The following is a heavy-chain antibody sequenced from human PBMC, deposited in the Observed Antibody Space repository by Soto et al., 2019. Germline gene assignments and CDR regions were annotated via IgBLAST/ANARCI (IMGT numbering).Heavy chain of an antibody. CDR2: IDPRDSYT. CDR3: ATHRIEKATWGY. J-gene: IGHJ4*02. V-gene: IGHV5-10-1*01. D-gene: IGHD5-12*01. CDR1: GYSFSTYW. Sequence: PGESLKISCTGSGYSFSTYWITWVRHMPGRGLEWMGRIDPRDSYTNYSPSFEGHVTISADKTNTTTYLQWSSLKASDTATYYCATHRIEKATWGYWGQGTQVTVSS.